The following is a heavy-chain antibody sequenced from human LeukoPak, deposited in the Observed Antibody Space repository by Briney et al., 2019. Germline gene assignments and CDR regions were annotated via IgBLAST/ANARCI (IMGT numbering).Heavy chain of an antibody. CDR2: ISWNSGSI. Sequence: PGGSLRLSCVASGFTFSIHWMTWVRQAPGKGLEWVSGISWNSGSIGYADSVKGRFTISRDNAKNSLYLQMNSLRAEDTALYYCASMTPYYDILTGYYYYYGMDVWGQGTTVTVSS. CDR1: GFTFSIHW. J-gene: IGHJ6*02. D-gene: IGHD3-9*01. CDR3: ASMTPYYDILTGYYYYYGMDV. V-gene: IGHV3-9*01.